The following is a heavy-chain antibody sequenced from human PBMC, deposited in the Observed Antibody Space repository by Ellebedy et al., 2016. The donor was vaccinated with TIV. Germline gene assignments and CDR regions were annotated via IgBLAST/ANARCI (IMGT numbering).Heavy chain of an antibody. CDR1: GFTFSSYA. CDR3: ARGEPRITMIVVVKGALWY. J-gene: IGHJ4*02. D-gene: IGHD3-22*01. Sequence: GESLKISCAASGFTFSSYAMHWVRQAPGKGLEYVSAISSNGGSTYYADSVKGRFTISRDNSKNTLYLQMNSLRAEDTAVYYCARGEPRITMIVVVKGALWYWGQGTLVTVSS. CDR2: ISSNGGST. V-gene: IGHV3-64*04.